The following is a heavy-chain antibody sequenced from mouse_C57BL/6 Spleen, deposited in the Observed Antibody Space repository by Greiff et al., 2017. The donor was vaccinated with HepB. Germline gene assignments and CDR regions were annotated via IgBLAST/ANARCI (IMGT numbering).Heavy chain of an antibody. CDR3: ARYYSNYDYAMDY. D-gene: IGHD2-5*01. CDR1: GYTFTSYW. Sequence: VQLQQPGAELVRPGPSVKLSCKASGYTFTSYWMHWVKQRPGQGLEWIGVIDPSDSYTNYNQKFKGKATLTVDTSSSTAYMQLSSLTSEDSAVYYCARYYSNYDYAMDYWGQGTSVTVSS. J-gene: IGHJ4*01. CDR2: IDPSDSYT. V-gene: IGHV1-59*01.